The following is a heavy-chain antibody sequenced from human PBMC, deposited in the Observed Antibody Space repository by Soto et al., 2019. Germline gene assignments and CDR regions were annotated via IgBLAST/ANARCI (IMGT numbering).Heavy chain of an antibody. CDR1: GFTLSGYA. CDR3: ARRARPDFYYMDV. V-gene: IGHV3-64*01. J-gene: IGHJ6*03. CDR2: ISSNGVGT. D-gene: IGHD6-6*01. Sequence: GGALRLSCAASGFTLSGYAMDRVRQAPGKGLEYVSGISSNGVGTYYANSVQGRFTISRDNSKNTVYLQMGSLRPEDMAVYYCARRARPDFYYMDVWGKGATVTVSS.